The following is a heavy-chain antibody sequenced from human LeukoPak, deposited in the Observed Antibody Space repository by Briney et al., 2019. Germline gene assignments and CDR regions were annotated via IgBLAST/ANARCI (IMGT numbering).Heavy chain of an antibody. J-gene: IGHJ6*02. Sequence: ASVKVSCKASGYSFTSHALNWLRQAPGQGPEWMGWLNTNTGNPTYAQGFAGRFVFSLDTSVSTAYLQISSLKAEDTAVYYCARTFDDYYGMDVWGQGTTVTVSS. V-gene: IGHV7-4-1*02. CDR1: GYSFTSHA. D-gene: IGHD3-9*01. CDR2: LNTNTGNP. CDR3: ARTFDDYYGMDV.